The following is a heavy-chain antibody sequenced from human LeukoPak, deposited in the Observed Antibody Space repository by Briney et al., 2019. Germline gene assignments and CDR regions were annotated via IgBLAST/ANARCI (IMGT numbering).Heavy chain of an antibody. CDR3: AKEYSGSFSPFPSYFDY. D-gene: IGHD1-26*01. CDR1: GFTFSSYA. J-gene: IGHJ4*02. V-gene: IGHV3-23*01. Sequence: GGSLRLSCAASGFTFSSYAMNWVRQAPGKGLEWVSDISGSGGRTYYADSVKGRFTISRDNSKNTLYLQMNSLRAEDTTIYYCAKEYSGSFSPFPSYFDYWGQGTLVTVSS. CDR2: ISGSGGRT.